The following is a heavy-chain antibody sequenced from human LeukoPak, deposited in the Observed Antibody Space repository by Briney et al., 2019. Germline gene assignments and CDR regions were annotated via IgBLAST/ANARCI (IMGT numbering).Heavy chain of an antibody. CDR2: IFYSGST. V-gene: IGHV4-31*03. D-gene: IGHD3-10*01. CDR1: GGSISSGNYY. CDR3: ARGSTLIRGFDY. Sequence: PAHTLSLTCTVSGGSISSGNYYWDWIRPPPERSLEWILYIFYSGSTNYTPSHKSRVTISVDTSKNQFSLKLSSVTAADTAVYYCARGSTLIRGFDYWGQGTLVTVSS. J-gene: IGHJ4*02.